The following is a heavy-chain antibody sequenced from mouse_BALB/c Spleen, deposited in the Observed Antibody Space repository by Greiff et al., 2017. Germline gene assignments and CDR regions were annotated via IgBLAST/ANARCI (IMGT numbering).Heavy chain of an antibody. J-gene: IGHJ1*01. CDR3: AREPRGSSSWYFDV. Sequence: EVMLVESGGGLVKPGGSLKLSCAASGFTFSSYAMSWVRQSPEKRLEWVAEISSGGSYTYYPDTVTGRFTISRDNAKNTLYLEMSSLRSEDTAMYYCAREPRGSSSWYFDVWGAGTTVTVSS. CDR2: ISSGGSYT. V-gene: IGHV5-9-4*01. CDR1: GFTFSSYA. D-gene: IGHD1-1*01.